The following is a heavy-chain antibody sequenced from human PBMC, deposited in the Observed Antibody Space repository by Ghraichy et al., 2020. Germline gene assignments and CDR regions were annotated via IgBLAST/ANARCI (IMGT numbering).Heavy chain of an antibody. J-gene: IGHJ4*02. CDR3: ARTYYDFWSGFGVDY. D-gene: IGHD3-3*01. CDR2: IFSNDEK. Sequence: SGPTLVKPTETLTLTCTVSGFSLSNARMGVSWIRQPPGKALEWLAHIFSNDEKSYSTSLKSRLTISKDTSKSQVVLTMTNMDPVDTATYYCARTYYDFWSGFGVDYWGQGTLVTVSS. CDR1: GFSLSNARMG. V-gene: IGHV2-26*01.